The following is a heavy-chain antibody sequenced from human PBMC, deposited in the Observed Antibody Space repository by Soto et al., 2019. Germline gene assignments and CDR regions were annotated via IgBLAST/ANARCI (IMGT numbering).Heavy chain of an antibody. Sequence: QVQLVESGGGVVQPGRSLRLSCAASGFTFSSYAMHWVRQAPGKGLEWVAVISYDGSNKYYADSVKGRFTISRDNSKNTLYLQMNSLRAEDTAVYYCARVVGPFDYWGQGTLVTVSS. CDR3: ARVVGPFDY. CDR2: ISYDGSNK. D-gene: IGHD2-21*01. V-gene: IGHV3-30-3*01. J-gene: IGHJ4*02. CDR1: GFTFSSYA.